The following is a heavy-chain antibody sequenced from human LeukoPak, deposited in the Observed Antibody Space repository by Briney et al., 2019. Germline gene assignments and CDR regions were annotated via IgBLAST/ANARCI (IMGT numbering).Heavy chain of an antibody. CDR1: GFIFSHFG. D-gene: IGHD3-10*01. CDR3: ARDSCLIKTCLDY. J-gene: IGHJ4*02. Sequence: PGRSLRLSCATSGFIFSHFGMHWVRQAPGKGLEWVAAIQSDGSQKYFADSVKGRSTISRDKSKSTMYLQMDTLRAEDTAVYYCARDSCLIKTCLDYWGRGTLVTVSS. V-gene: IGHV3-33*01. CDR2: IQSDGSQK.